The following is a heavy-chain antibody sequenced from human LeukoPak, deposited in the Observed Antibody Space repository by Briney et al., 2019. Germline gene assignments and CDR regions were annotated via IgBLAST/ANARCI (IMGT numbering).Heavy chain of an antibody. V-gene: IGHV4-30-4*08. CDR3: ARIPVADPFDY. Sequence: SQTLSLTCTVSGGSLSSGDYYWRWIRQPPGKGLEWIGYIYYSGSTYYNPSLKSRVTISVDTSKNQFSLKLSSVTAADTAVYYCARIPVADPFDYWGQGTLVTVSS. CDR2: IYYSGST. J-gene: IGHJ4*02. CDR1: GGSLSSGDYY. D-gene: IGHD6-19*01.